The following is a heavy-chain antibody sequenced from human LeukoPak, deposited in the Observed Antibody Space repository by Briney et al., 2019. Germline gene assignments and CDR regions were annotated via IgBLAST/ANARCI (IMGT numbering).Heavy chain of an antibody. J-gene: IGHJ4*02. Sequence: GASVKVSCKASGYTFTSYGISWVRQAPGQGLEWMGWISAYNGNTNYAQNLQGRVTMTTDTSTSTAYMDLRSLRSDDTAVYYCARSQYGSGSYSPFDYWGKGILVTVSS. CDR2: ISAYNGNT. CDR1: GYTFTSYG. V-gene: IGHV1-18*01. CDR3: ARSQYGSGSYSPFDY. D-gene: IGHD3-10*01.